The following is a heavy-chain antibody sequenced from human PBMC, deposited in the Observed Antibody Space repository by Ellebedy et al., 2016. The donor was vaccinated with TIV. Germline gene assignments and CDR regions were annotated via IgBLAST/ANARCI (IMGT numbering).Heavy chain of an antibody. CDR1: GFTFSSYA. D-gene: IGHD6-19*01. V-gene: IGHV3-23*01. CDR2: ITGGGDTT. CDR3: VRVMWPVPGPVDPLDY. J-gene: IGHJ4*02. Sequence: GESLKISCSASGFTFSSYAMSWVRQAPGKGLEWLSGITGGGDTTYYADSVKGRFTISRDNSKNTLFLQLSSLRAEDTAVFYCVRVMWPVPGPVDPLDYWGQGTPVTVSS.